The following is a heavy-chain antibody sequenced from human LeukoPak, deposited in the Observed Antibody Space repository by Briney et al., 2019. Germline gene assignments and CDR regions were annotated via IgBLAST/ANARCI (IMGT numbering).Heavy chain of an antibody. D-gene: IGHD3-22*01. CDR1: GGSFSGYY. V-gene: IGHV4-34*01. J-gene: IGHJ3*02. Sequence: SETLSLTCAVYGGSFSGYYWSWIRQPPGKGLEWIGEINHSGSTNYNPSLKSRVTISVDTSKNQFSLKLSSVTAADTAVYYCASTSPYYYDSSGYPDAFDIWGQGTVVTVSS. CDR2: INHSGST. CDR3: ASTSPYYYDSSGYPDAFDI.